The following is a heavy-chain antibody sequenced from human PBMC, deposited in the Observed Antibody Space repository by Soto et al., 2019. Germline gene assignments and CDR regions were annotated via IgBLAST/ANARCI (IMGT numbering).Heavy chain of an antibody. CDR3: ARRWATYFDF. Sequence: SETLSLTCTVSGGSISSYYWSWIRQPPGKGLEWIGYIYYSGSTDYDPSLKSRVTISVDTSKNQFSLKLSSVTAADTAVYYCARRWATYFDFWGQGTLVTLSS. CDR2: IYYSGST. CDR1: GGSISSYY. D-gene: IGHD6-13*01. J-gene: IGHJ4*02. V-gene: IGHV4-59*01.